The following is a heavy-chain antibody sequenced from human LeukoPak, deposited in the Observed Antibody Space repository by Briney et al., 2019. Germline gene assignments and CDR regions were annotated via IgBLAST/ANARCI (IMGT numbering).Heavy chain of an antibody. D-gene: IGHD5-12*01. Sequence: GGSLRLSCAASGFTFSSYAMSWVRQAPGKGLEWVSVISGSGASTYYADSMKGRFTISRDNSKNTLYLQMNSLRAEDTAVYYCAKVVVATTGGVVDYWGQGTLVTVSS. CDR2: ISGSGAST. CDR1: GFTFSSYA. CDR3: AKVVVATTGGVVDY. J-gene: IGHJ4*02. V-gene: IGHV3-23*01.